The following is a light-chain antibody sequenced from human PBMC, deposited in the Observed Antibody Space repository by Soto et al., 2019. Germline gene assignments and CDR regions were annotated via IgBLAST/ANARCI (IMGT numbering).Light chain of an antibody. J-gene: IGLJ2*01. Sequence: QSVLTQPPSVSAAPGHKVTISCSGRSSNIGNNYISWYQQLPGTAPKLLIYDNNKRPSGIPDRFSGSKSGTSATLGITGLQTGDEADYYCGTWDSSLSAVVFGGGTKLTVL. CDR3: GTWDSSLSAVV. CDR2: DNN. V-gene: IGLV1-51*01. CDR1: SSNIGNNY.